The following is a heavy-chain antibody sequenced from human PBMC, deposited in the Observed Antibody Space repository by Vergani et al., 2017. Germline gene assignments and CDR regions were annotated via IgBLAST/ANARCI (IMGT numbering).Heavy chain of an antibody. D-gene: IGHD3-10*01. Sequence: EVQLVESGGGLVKPGGSLRLSCAASGFTFSSYSMNWVRQAPGKGLEWVSYISSSSSTIYYADSVKGRFTISRDNAKNSLYLQMNSLRAEDTAVYYCATLWFGELDYWGQGTLVTVSS. CDR2: ISSSSSTI. J-gene: IGHJ4*02. CDR3: ATLWFGELDY. CDR1: GFTFSSYS. V-gene: IGHV3-48*01.